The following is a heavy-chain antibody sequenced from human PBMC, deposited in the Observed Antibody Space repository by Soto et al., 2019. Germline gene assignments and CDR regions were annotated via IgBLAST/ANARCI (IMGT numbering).Heavy chain of an antibody. V-gene: IGHV3-49*04. D-gene: IGHD1-7*01. J-gene: IGHJ5*02. CDR3: ARAVNRFRTTTGLEP. CDR2: IRSKAYGGTT. CDR1: GFTFGDYA. Sequence: ESGGGLVQPGRSLRLSCTASGFTFGDYAMNWVRQAPGKGLEWLGFIRSKAYGGTTEFAASVKGRISISRDDSRSIADLELQSLKADDTCVYFCARAVNRFRTTTGLEPWGQGTLVTVSS.